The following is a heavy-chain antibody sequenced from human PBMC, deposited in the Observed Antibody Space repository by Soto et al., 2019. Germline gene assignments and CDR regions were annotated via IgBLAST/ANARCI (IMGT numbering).Heavy chain of an antibody. CDR1: GYSFTTYW. CDR3: ARRERYGSPLDD. V-gene: IGHV5-51*01. Sequence: PGESLNISFKGSGYSFTTYWIDWVRQMPGRGLEWMGVINPGDSETRYSPSFQGQVTISADKSIKTDYLPWSGRKASDSAMYYCARRERYGSPLDDWGQGALVTVSS. D-gene: IGHD3-10*01. J-gene: IGHJ4*02. CDR2: INPGDSET.